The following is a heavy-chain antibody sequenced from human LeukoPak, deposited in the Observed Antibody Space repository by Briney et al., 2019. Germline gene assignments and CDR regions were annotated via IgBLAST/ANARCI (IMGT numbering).Heavy chain of an antibody. CDR1: GFTFSSYA. CDR3: AKDQAYYYGSGSYYKTAGKYYFDY. Sequence: PGGSLRLSCAASGFTFSSYAMSWVRQAPGKGLEWVSAISGSGGSTYYADSVKGRFTISRDNSKNTLYLQMNSLRAEDTAVYYCAKDQAYYYGSGSYYKTAGKYYFDYWGQGTLVTVSS. D-gene: IGHD3-10*01. V-gene: IGHV3-23*01. J-gene: IGHJ4*02. CDR2: ISGSGGST.